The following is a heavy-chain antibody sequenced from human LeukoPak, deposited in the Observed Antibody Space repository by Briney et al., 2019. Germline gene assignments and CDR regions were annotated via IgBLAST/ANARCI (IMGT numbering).Heavy chain of an antibody. J-gene: IGHJ5*02. CDR2: IYPGDSDT. Sequence: GESLKISCKASGDSFISHWIGWVRQMPGKGLEWMGIIYPGDSDTRYSPPFQGQVTISADKSITTAYLQWSSLKASDTAMYYCARQELELNWFDPWGQGTLVTVSS. CDR1: GDSFISHW. V-gene: IGHV5-51*01. D-gene: IGHD1-7*01. CDR3: ARQELELNWFDP.